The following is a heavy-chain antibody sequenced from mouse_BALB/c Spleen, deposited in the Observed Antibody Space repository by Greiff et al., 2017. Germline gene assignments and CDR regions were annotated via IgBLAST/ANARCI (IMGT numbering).Heavy chain of an antibody. J-gene: IGHJ3*01. CDR3: ARDTWDGKAWFAY. V-gene: IGHV5-9-4*01. D-gene: IGHD4-1*01. Sequence: EVKVVESGGGLVKPGGSLKLSCAASGFTFSSYAMSWVRQSPEKRLEWVAEISSGGSYTYYPDTVTGRFTISRDNAKNTLYLEMSSLRSEDTAMYYCARDTWDGKAWFAYWGQGTLVTVSA. CDR2: ISSGGSYT. CDR1: GFTFSSYA.